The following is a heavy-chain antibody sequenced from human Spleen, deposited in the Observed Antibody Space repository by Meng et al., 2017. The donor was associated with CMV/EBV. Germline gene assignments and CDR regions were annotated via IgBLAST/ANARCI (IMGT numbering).Heavy chain of an antibody. J-gene: IGHJ4*02. CDR1: AYTHSKCD. D-gene: IGHD7-27*01. CDR3: ARDNNWGPDY. V-gene: IGHV1-2*02. CDR2: INPNSGGT. Sequence: ASVKVSCKASAYTHSKCDVKSMRQATGQGLEWMGWINPNSGGTDYAQNFQGRVTMTGDTSITTAYMELSRLRSDDTAVYYCARDNNWGPDYWGQGTLVTVSS.